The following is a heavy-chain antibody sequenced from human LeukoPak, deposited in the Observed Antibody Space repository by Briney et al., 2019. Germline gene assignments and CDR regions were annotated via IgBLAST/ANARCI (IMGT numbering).Heavy chain of an antibody. J-gene: IGHJ3*02. V-gene: IGHV4-30-4*08. CDR2: IYYSGST. Sequence: SETLSLTCTVSGGSISSGDYYWSWIRQTPGKGLEWIGYIYYSGSTYYNPSLKSRVTISVDTSKNQFSLELSAVTAADTAVYYCASDGLGIWGQGTMVTVSS. CDR3: ASDGLGI. CDR1: GGSISSGDYY. D-gene: IGHD5-24*01.